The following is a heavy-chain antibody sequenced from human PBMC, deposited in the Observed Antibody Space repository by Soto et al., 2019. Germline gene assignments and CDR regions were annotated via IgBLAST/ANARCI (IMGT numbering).Heavy chain of an antibody. CDR3: AREVIITMRYFDY. J-gene: IGHJ4*02. CDR1: GYSISSGYY. CDR2: IXXSXXX. V-gene: IGHV4-38-2*02. D-gene: IGHD3-10*01. Sequence: PSDTLSPTCAVSGYSISSGYYWGWIRQPPGKGLXGIXXIXXSXXXXXNXXLKSRVTISVDTSKNQFSLKLSSVTAADTAVYYCAREVIITMRYFDYWGQGTLVTVSS.